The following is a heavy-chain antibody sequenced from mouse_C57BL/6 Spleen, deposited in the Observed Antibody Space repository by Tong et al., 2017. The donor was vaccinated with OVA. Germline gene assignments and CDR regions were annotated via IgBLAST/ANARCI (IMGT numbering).Heavy chain of an antibody. CDR3: ARSDYDGGYYFDY. D-gene: IGHD2-4*01. CDR2: ISSGSSTI. Sequence: EVQLKVSGGGLVQPGGSRKLSCAASGFTFSSFGMHWVRQAPEKGLEWVAYISSGSSTIYYADTVKGRFTISRDNTNNTLFLQMTSLSSEDTAMYYCARSDYDGGYYFDYWGQGTTLTVSS. J-gene: IGHJ2*01. CDR1: GFTFSSFG. V-gene: IGHV5-17*02.